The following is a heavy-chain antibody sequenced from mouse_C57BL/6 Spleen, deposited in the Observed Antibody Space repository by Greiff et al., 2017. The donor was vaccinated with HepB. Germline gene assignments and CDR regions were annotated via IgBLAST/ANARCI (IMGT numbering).Heavy chain of an antibody. J-gene: IGHJ4*01. CDR2: LWGDGST. D-gene: IGHD6-1*01. V-gene: IGHV2-3*01. Sequence: VMLVESGPGLVAPSQSLSITCTVSGFSLTSYGVSWVRQPPGKGLEWLGVLWGDGSTNYHSALISRLSISKNNSKRQVFLKLNSPQTDDTVTYYCADGGMRGTSPYYAMDYWGQGTSVTVSS. CDR3: ADGGMRGTSPYYAMDY. CDR1: GFSLTSYG.